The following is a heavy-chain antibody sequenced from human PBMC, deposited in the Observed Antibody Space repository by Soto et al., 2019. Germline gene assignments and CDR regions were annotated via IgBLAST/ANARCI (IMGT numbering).Heavy chain of an antibody. D-gene: IGHD6-6*01. J-gene: IGHJ4*02. CDR2: INHSGST. CDR3: ARTAGAARLGAEY. Sequence: SETLSLTCAVYGGYFCGYYWSWIRQPPGKGLEWIGEINHSGSTNYNPSLKSRVAISVDTSKNQFSLKLSSVTAADTAVYYCARTAGAARLGAEYWGQGTLVTVSS. CDR1: GGYFCGYY. V-gene: IGHV4-34*01.